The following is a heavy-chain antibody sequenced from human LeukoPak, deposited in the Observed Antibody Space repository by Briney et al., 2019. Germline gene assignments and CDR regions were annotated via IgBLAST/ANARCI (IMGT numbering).Heavy chain of an antibody. J-gene: IGHJ6*02. D-gene: IGHD6-13*01. CDR2: ISSSSSYI. Sequence: PGGSLRLSCAASGFTFSSYSMNWVRQAPGKGLEWVSSISSSSSYIYYADSVKGRFTISRDNAKNSLYLQMNSLRAEDTAVYYCARDIHRPGIAASRGMDVWGQGTTVTVSS. CDR1: GFTFSSYS. V-gene: IGHV3-21*01. CDR3: ARDIHRPGIAASRGMDV.